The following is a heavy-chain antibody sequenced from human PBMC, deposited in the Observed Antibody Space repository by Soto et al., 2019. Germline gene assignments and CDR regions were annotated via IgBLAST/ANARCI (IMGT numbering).Heavy chain of an antibody. Sequence: PSETLSLTCTVSGGSISSGGYYWSWILHHPGKGLEWIGYIYYSGSTYYNPSLKSRVTISVDTSKNQFSLKLSSVTAADTAVYYCARMIGYYDSSGYPPHFDYWGQGTLVTVSS. CDR1: GGSISSGGYY. J-gene: IGHJ4*02. V-gene: IGHV4-31*03. D-gene: IGHD3-22*01. CDR2: IYYSGST. CDR3: ARMIGYYDSSGYPPHFDY.